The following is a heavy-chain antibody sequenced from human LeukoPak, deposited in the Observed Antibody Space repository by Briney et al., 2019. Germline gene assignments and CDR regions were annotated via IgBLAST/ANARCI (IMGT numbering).Heavy chain of an antibody. CDR3: ARGSYYYGSGSYSH. V-gene: IGHV4-4*07. D-gene: IGHD3-10*01. CDR2: IDPSGSI. J-gene: IGHJ4*02. Sequence: PSETLSLTCTVSGGYISSYYWSWIRQPPGMGLEWIGRIDPSGSINYTPSLKSRVTMSLDTSKNQFSLRLTSVTATDTAVYYCARGSYYYGSGSYSHWGQGTLVTVFS. CDR1: GGYISSYY.